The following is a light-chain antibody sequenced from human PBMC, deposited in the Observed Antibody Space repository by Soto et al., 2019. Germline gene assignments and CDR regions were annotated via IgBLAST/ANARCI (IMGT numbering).Light chain of an antibody. CDR2: AAS. V-gene: IGKV1-8*01. Sequence: AIRMTQSPSSFSASTGDRVTISCRASQGISSYLAWYQQKPGKAPKLLIYAASTLQSGVPSRFRGSGSGTDFTLTISCPQSEDFATYYCQQYYSYPFTFGPGTKVDIK. CDR1: QGISSY. J-gene: IGKJ3*01. CDR3: QQYYSYPFT.